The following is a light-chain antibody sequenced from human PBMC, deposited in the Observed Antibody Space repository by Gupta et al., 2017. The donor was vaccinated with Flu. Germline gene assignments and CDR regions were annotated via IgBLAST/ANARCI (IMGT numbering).Light chain of an antibody. J-gene: IGLJ3*02. CDR3: AAWDDSLNGWV. CDR1: SSNIGENT. Sequence: SVLVQPPSASGTPGQTVTISCSGSSSNIGENTVYWYQQGPGTAPKLLIYTNNQRPSGVPDRFSGSKSGTSASLSISGLQAEDEADYYCAAWDDSLNGWVFGGGTKLTVL. V-gene: IGLV1-44*01. CDR2: TNN.